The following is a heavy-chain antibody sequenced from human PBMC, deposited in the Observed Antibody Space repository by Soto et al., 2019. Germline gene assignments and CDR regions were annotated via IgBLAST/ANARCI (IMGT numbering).Heavy chain of an antibody. V-gene: IGHV1-69*13. CDR2: IIPIFGTA. Sequence: ASVKVSCKASGGTFSSYAISWVRQAPGQGLEWMGGIIPIFGTANYAQKFQGRVTITADESTSTAYMELSSLRSEDTAVYYCAREGDPPNWNYRFGMDVWGQGTTVTVSS. J-gene: IGHJ6*02. CDR3: AREGDPPNWNYRFGMDV. CDR1: GGTFSSYA. D-gene: IGHD1-7*01.